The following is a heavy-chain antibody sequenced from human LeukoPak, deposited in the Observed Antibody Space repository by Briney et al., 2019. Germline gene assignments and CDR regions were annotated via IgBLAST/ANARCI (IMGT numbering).Heavy chain of an antibody. CDR1: GFAFDDYT. Sequence: GGSLRLSCAASGFAFDDYTMTWVRQAPGKGLEWVSGISVSGGSIYYADSVTGRFTISRDNSKDTLYLQMNSLRVEDTALYYCAKEHSVLTMMRGLDSWGQGTLVTVSS. J-gene: IGHJ4*02. CDR3: AKEHSVLTMMRGLDS. D-gene: IGHD3-22*01. V-gene: IGHV3-23*01. CDR2: ISVSGGSI.